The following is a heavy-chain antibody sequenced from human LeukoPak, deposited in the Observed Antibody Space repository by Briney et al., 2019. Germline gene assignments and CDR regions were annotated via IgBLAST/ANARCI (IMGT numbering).Heavy chain of an antibody. CDR1: GFTFSSYA. Sequence: GSLRLSCAASGFTFSSYAMNWVRQAPGKGLEWVSSISSSSSYIYYADSAKGRFTISRDNAKNSLYLQMNSLRAEDTAVYYCASYDTDVLGDYWGQGTLVTVSS. CDR2: ISSSSSYI. D-gene: IGHD3-9*01. CDR3: ASYDTDVLGDY. V-gene: IGHV3-21*01. J-gene: IGHJ4*02.